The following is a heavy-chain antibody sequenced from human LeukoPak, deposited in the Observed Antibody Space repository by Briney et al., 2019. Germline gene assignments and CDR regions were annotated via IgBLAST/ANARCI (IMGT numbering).Heavy chain of an antibody. V-gene: IGHV1-18*01. D-gene: IGHD5-24*01. CDR2: ISAYNGNT. CDR1: GYTFTSYG. Sequence: ASVKVSCKASGYTFTSYGISWVRQAPGQGLEWMGWISAYNGNTNYAQKLQGRVTMTTDTSTSTAYMELRSLRSDDTAVYYCARVEGLMTRRTYYFDYWGQGTLVTVSS. J-gene: IGHJ4*02. CDR3: ARVEGLMTRRTYYFDY.